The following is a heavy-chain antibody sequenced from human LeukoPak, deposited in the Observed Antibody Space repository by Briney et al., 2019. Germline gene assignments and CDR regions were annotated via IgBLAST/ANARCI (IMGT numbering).Heavy chain of an antibody. V-gene: IGHV1-8*01. CDR3: ARTTSKKNTLDY. D-gene: IGHD1-1*01. CDR1: GYTFTSYD. J-gene: IGHJ4*02. CDR2: MNPNSGNT. Sequence: ASVKVSCKASGYTFTSYDINWVRQATGQGLEWVGWMNPNSGNTGYAQKFQGRVTMTRNTSISTAYMELSSLRSEDAAVYYCARTTSKKNTLDYWGQGTLVTVSS.